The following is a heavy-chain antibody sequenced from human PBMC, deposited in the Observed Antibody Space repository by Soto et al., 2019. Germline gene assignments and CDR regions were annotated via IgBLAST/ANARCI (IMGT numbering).Heavy chain of an antibody. V-gene: IGHV4-39*01. CDR2: IYYSGST. D-gene: IGHD3-3*01. J-gene: IGHJ5*02. Sequence: QLQLQESGPGLVKPSETLSLTCTVSGGSISSSSYYWGWIRQPPGKGLEWIGSIYYSGSTYYNPSLKSRVTISVDTSKNQFSLKLSSVTAADTAVYYCARQPGRRITIFGVVEYPWGQGTLVTVSS. CDR1: GGSISSSSYY. CDR3: ARQPGRRITIFGVVEYP.